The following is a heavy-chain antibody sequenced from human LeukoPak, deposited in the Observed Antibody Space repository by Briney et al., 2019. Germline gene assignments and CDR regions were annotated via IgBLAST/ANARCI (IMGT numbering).Heavy chain of an antibody. D-gene: IGHD6-19*01. J-gene: IGHJ6*02. CDR2: ISSSGSTI. CDR1: GFTFSSYE. CDR3: ARSGYSSGWSNYYYYGMDV. Sequence: GGSLRLSCAASGFTFSSYEMNWVRQAPGKGLEWVSYISSSGSTIYYADSVKGRFTISRDNAKNSPYLQMNSLRAEDTAVYYCARSGYSSGWSNYYYYGMDVWGQGTTVTVSS. V-gene: IGHV3-48*03.